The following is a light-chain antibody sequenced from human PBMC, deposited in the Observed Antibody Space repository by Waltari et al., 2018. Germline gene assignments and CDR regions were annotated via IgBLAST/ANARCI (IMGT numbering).Light chain of an antibody. Sequence: EIVLTQSPATLSLSPGERATLSCRASQTVDTDFAWYQQRPGKAPRLLIYDTSNRATGMPDRFGGSGSETDCTRTLSSLEPEDFAVYYCQQRRRWPLTFGGGSKVEI. V-gene: IGKV3-11*01. CDR2: DTS. J-gene: IGKJ4*01. CDR3: QQRRRWPLT. CDR1: QTVDTD.